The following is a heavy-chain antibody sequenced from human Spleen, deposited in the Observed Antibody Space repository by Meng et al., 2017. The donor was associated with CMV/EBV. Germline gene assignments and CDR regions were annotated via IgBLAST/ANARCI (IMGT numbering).Heavy chain of an antibody. D-gene: IGHD2-15*01. J-gene: IGHJ5*02. Sequence: GESLKISCAASGFTFSDYYMSWIRQAPGKGLEWVSYISSSGSTIYYADSVKGRFTISRDNAKNSLYLQMNSLRAEDTAVYYCARDRSKGKGGHPGENWFDPWGQGTLVTVSS. CDR3: ARDRSKGKGGHPGENWFDP. CDR1: GFTFSDYY. V-gene: IGHV3-11*01. CDR2: ISSSGSTI.